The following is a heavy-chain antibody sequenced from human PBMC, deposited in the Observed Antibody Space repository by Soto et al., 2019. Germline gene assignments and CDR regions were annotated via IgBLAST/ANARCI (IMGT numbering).Heavy chain of an antibody. V-gene: IGHV4-31*03. J-gene: IGHJ6*02. CDR3: ARDYSNSLYYYYGMDV. CDR2: IYYSGST. CDR1: GGSISSGVYY. Sequence: SETLSLTCTVSGGSISSGVYYWSWIRQHPGKGLEWIGYIYYSGSTYYNPSLKSRVTISVDTSKNQFSLKLSSVTAADTAVYYCARDYSNSLYYYYGMDVWGQGTTVTVS. D-gene: IGHD4-4*01.